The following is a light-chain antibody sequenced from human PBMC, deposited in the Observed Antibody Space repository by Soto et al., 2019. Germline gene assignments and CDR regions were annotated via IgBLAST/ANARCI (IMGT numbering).Light chain of an antibody. CDR2: DAS. CDR3: QQYNSYRT. V-gene: IGKV1-5*01. Sequence: DIQLTQSPSTLSASVGDRVTITCRASQSVSNWLAWYQQKPGKAPKLLIYDASILESGVPSRFSGSGSGTEFTLTISSLQPDDFATYYCQQYNSYRTFGQGTKVDIK. J-gene: IGKJ1*01. CDR1: QSVSNW.